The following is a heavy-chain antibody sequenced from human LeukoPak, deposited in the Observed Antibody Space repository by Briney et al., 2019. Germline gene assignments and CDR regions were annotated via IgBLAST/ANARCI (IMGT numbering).Heavy chain of an antibody. CDR1: GYTFSNYG. CDR2: ISAYNSNT. Sequence: ASVKVSCKASGYTFSNYGFSWVRQAPGQGLEWMGWISAYNSNTNYAQKLQGRVTMTTDTSTTTAYMELRSLISADTAVYYCARTGWLQSDPFDSWGQGTLVTVSS. J-gene: IGHJ4*02. CDR3: ARTGWLQSDPFDS. V-gene: IGHV1-18*01. D-gene: IGHD5-24*01.